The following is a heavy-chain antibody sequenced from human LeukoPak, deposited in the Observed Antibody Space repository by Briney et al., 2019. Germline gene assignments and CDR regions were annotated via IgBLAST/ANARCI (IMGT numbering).Heavy chain of an antibody. Sequence: PSETLSLTCTVSAGSISSSSHYWDWIRQPPGKGLEWNGSIYYRGSTYYNPSLQSRVTTYVDTSKNQFSLRLSSVTAADTAVYYCAGRSGSYSAWGQGALVTVSS. CDR2: IYYRGST. D-gene: IGHD1-26*01. J-gene: IGHJ5*02. CDR3: AGRSGSYSA. CDR1: AGSISSSSHY. V-gene: IGHV4-39*01.